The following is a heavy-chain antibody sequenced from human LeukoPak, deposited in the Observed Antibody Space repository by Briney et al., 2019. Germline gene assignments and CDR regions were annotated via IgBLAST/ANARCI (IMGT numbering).Heavy chain of an antibody. CDR1: GFTFSSYA. V-gene: IGHV3-23*01. Sequence: GGSLRLSCAASGFTFSSYAMSWVRQAPGKGLEWVSGISGSGGSTYYADSVKGRFTISRDNSKNTLYLQMNSLRAEDTAVYYCAKDSYYGGYGRGMDVWGQGTTVTVSS. J-gene: IGHJ6*02. CDR2: ISGSGGST. D-gene: IGHD4-17*01. CDR3: AKDSYYGGYGRGMDV.